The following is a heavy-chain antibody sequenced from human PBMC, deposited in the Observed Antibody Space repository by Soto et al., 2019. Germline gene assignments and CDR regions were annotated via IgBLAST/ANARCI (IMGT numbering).Heavy chain of an antibody. CDR1: GGTFSSYA. CDR3: ARVPDSIAAAGTPFDY. V-gene: IGHV1-69*01. Sequence: QVQLVQSGAEVKKPGSSVKVSCKASGGTFSSYAISWVRQAPGQGLEWMGGIIPIFGTANYAQKFQGRVTITADESTSTAYMDLSSLRSEDTAVSYCARVPDSIAAAGTPFDYWGQGTLVTVSS. CDR2: IIPIFGTA. J-gene: IGHJ4*02. D-gene: IGHD6-13*01.